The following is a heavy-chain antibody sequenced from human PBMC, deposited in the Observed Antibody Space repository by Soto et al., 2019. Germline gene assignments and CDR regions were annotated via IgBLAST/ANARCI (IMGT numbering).Heavy chain of an antibody. CDR3: ARQAYCGGDCYPYLDY. CDR2: IYYSGST. Sequence: QVQLQESGPGLVKPSQTLSLTCTVSGGSISSGGYYWSWIRQHPGKGLEWIGYIYYSGSTYYNPSLTSRVTISVXTXKXXFSLKLSSVTAADTAVYYCARQAYCGGDCYPYLDYWGQGTLVTVSS. D-gene: IGHD2-21*02. V-gene: IGHV4-31*03. J-gene: IGHJ4*02. CDR1: GGSISSGGYY.